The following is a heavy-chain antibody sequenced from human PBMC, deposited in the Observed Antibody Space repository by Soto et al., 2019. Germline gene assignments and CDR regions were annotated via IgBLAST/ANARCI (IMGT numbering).Heavy chain of an antibody. CDR3: GRNQDAGHFFPYYYGRDV. D-gene: IGHD3-3*02. CDR2: ISSSGSTI. CDR1: GFTFSSYE. Sequence: PGGSLRLSCATSGFTFSSYEMNWVRQAPGKGLEWVSYISSSGSTIYYADSVKGRFTISRDNAKNSLYLQMDSLRAEDTAVYYWGRNQDAGHFFPYYYGRDVWGQGTTVTVSS. J-gene: IGHJ6*02. V-gene: IGHV3-48*03.